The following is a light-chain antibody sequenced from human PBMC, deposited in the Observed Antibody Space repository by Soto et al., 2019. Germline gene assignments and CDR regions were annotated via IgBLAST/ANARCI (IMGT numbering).Light chain of an antibody. CDR3: QQYNNWPAIT. CDR1: QSVRRN. V-gene: IGKV3D-15*01. Sequence: EIVMTQSPATLSVSPGGRAPLSCRASQSVRRNLAWYQQRPGQPPRLLIYGTSTRATDIPARFSGSGSGTEFTLTISSLQSEDFAVYYCQQYNNWPAITFGQGTKLEIK. J-gene: IGKJ5*01. CDR2: GTS.